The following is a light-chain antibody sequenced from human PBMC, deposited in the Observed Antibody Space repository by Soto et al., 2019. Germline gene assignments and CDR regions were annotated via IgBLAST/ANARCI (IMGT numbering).Light chain of an antibody. Sequence: AIQMTQSPSSLSASVGDRVTITCRASQDIRTELGWYQQKPGKAPRLLIYGTFSLQSGVPSRFSGSGSGTDLTLTISSLQPDDFATYYCLQDFKYPRTFGQGNKVEFK. CDR3: LQDFKYPRT. CDR1: QDIRTE. V-gene: IGKV1-6*01. CDR2: GTF. J-gene: IGKJ1*01.